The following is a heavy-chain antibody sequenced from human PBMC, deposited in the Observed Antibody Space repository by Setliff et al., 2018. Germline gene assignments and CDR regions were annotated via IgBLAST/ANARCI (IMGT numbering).Heavy chain of an antibody. CDR2: ISSSGTST. CDR3: AKGGRLHKTDY. D-gene: IGHD4-4*01. V-gene: IGHV3-23*01. CDR1: GFTFGDYA. J-gene: IGHJ4*02. Sequence: SGGSLRLSCRGSGFTFGDYAMTWVRQAPGQGLEWVSGISSSGTSTYYAESVKGRFTISRDDSKNTLCLQMNSLRAEDTAVYYCAKGGRLHKTDYWGQGALVTVSS.